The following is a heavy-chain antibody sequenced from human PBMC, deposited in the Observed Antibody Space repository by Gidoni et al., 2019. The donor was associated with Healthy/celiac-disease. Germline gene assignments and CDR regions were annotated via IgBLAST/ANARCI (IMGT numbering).Heavy chain of an antibody. V-gene: IGHV4-4*02. J-gene: IGHJ4*02. CDR2: IYHSGST. Sequence: QVQLQESGPGLVKPSGTLSLTCAVSGGSISSSNWWSWVRQPPGKGLEWIGEIYHSGSTNYNPSLKSRVTISVVKSKNQFSLKLSSVTAADAAVYYCAREFRYSSGRPQIGRYFDYWGQGTLVTVSS. D-gene: IGHD6-19*01. CDR1: GGSISSSNW. CDR3: AREFRYSSGRPQIGRYFDY.